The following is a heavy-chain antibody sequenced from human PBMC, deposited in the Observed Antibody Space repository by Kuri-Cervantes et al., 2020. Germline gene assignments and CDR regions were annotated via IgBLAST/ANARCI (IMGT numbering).Heavy chain of an antibody. J-gene: IGHJ6*02. D-gene: IGHD6-19*01. CDR2: INPNSGNT. Sequence: ASVKVSCKASGYTFTGYYMHWVRQAPGQGLEWMGWINPNSGNTGYAQKFQGRVTMTRNTSISTAYMELSSLRSEDTAVYYCAREEGWQWLVGGGGDMDVWGQGTTVTVSS. CDR3: AREEGWQWLVGGGGDMDV. V-gene: IGHV1-8*02. CDR1: GYTFTGYY.